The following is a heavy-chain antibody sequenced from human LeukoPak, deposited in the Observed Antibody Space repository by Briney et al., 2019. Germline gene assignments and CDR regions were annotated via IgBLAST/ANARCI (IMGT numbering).Heavy chain of an antibody. CDR2: ISCGSIYI. D-gene: IGHD3-10*01. Sequence: GRSLSPACLASGFSFATHSMNWVRQPPGKGLEWVSSISCGSIYIYYADSLKGRLTIPRDNAKNSPYLQMNSLRAEETAVYYCARSMVRGDRTFDPWGEGSLVTVSS. CDR1: GFSFATHS. J-gene: IGHJ5*02. CDR3: ARSMVRGDRTFDP. V-gene: IGHV3-21*01.